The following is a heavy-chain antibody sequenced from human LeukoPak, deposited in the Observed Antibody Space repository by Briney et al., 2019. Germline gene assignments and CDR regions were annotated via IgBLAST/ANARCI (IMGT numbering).Heavy chain of an antibody. CDR2: IYYNGNT. D-gene: IGHD5-24*01. CDR3: ARLKGEMITIRPYYHCYMDV. CDR1: GGSISTYY. J-gene: IGHJ6*03. V-gene: IGHV4-59*01. Sequence: SETLSLTCTVSGGSISTYYWTWIRQPPGKGLEWLGYIYYNGNTNYNPSLPSRVTISLNTSKNQFSLNLTSVTAADTAVYYCARLKGEMITIRPYYHCYMDVWGKGTTVTVSS.